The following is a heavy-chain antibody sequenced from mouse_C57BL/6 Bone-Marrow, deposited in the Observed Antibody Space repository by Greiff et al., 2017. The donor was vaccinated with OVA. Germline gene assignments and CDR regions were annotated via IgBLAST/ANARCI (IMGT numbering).Heavy chain of an antibody. CDR2: IWSGGST. J-gene: IGHJ4*01. CDR1: GFSLTSYG. D-gene: IGHD4-1*01. V-gene: IGHV2-4*01. CDR3: AKRAGWARNWALDY. Sequence: QVQLKESGPGLVKPSQSLSITCTVSGFSLTSYGIHWVRQPPGKGLEWLEVIWSGGSTSYNAAFISRLSISKDNSKSQDFFKMNSLQADDTAIYYWAKRAGWARNWALDYWGQGTSVTVSS.